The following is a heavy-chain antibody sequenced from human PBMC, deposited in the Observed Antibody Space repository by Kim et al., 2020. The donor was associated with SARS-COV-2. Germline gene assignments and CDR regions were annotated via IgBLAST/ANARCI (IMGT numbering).Heavy chain of an antibody. D-gene: IGHD2-15*01. V-gene: IGHV4-34*01. CDR1: GGSFSGYY. Sequence: SETLSLTCAVYGGSFSGYYWSWIRQPPGKGLEWIGEINHSGSTNYNPSLKSRVTISVDTSKNQFSLKLSSVTAADTAVYYCARGRTTRGAFDIWGQGTM. CDR2: INHSGST. CDR3: ARGRTTRGAFDI. J-gene: IGHJ3*02.